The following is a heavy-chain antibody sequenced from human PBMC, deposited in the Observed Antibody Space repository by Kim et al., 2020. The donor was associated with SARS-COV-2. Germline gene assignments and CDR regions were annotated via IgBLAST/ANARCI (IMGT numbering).Heavy chain of an antibody. V-gene: IGHV4-39*01. Sequence: PPLKSRVTISVDTSKNQFSRKLTSVTAADTAIYYCARQKGYYDSSGYPDYWGQGTLVTVSS. CDR3: ARQKGYYDSSGYPDY. D-gene: IGHD3-22*01. J-gene: IGHJ4*02.